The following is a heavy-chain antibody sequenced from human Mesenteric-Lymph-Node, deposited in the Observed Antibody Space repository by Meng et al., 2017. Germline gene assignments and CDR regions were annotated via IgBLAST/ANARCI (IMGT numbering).Heavy chain of an antibody. CDR2: INAGNGNT. V-gene: IGHV1-3*01. CDR1: GGTFSSYA. J-gene: IGHJ4*02. CDR3: ARDRGYYDILTGYYAMSYFDY. Sequence: ASVKVSCKASGGTFSSYAISWVRQAPGQRLEWMGWINAGNGNTKYSQKFQGRVTITRDTSASTAYMELSSLRSEDTAVYYCARDRGYYDILTGYYAMSYFDYWGQGTLVTVSS. D-gene: IGHD3-9*01.